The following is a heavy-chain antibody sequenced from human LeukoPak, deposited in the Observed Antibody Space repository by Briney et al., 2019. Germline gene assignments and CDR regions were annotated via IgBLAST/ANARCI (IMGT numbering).Heavy chain of an antibody. CDR1: GFTFSSCW. D-gene: IGHD1-26*01. CDR2: IKQDGSEK. Sequence: GGSLRLSCEASGFTFSSCWMSWVRQAPGKGLEWVANIKQDGSEKYYVDSVKGRFTISRDNAKNSLYLQMNSLRAEDTAVYYCAREKSVGAHGDYYYYYYMDVWGKGTTVTISS. CDR3: AREKSVGAHGDYYYYYYMDV. V-gene: IGHV3-7*01. J-gene: IGHJ6*03.